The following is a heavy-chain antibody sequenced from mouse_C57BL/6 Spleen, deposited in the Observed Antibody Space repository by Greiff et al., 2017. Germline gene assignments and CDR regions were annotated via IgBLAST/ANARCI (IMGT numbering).Heavy chain of an antibody. J-gene: IGHJ4*01. CDR3: AREGAYYGSSYDAMDY. D-gene: IGHD1-1*01. Sequence: EVMLVESEGGLVQPGSSMKLSCTASGFTFSDYYMAWVRQVPEKGLEWVANINYDGSSTYYLDSLKSRFIISRDNAKNILYLQMSSLKSEDTATYYCAREGAYYGSSYDAMDYWGQGTSVTVSS. V-gene: IGHV5-16*01. CDR2: INYDGSST. CDR1: GFTFSDYY.